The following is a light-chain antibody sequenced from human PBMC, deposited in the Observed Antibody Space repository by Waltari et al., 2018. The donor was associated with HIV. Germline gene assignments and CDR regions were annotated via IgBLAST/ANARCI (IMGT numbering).Light chain of an antibody. J-gene: IGLJ3*02. CDR1: SSDIGGYNY. CDR2: EVK. V-gene: IGLV2-8*01. Sequence: QSALTQPPSASGSPGQSVTISCTGTSSDIGGYNYVSWYQQYPGKAPKLIIYEVKKRPSAVPDRFSGSNSGNAASLPVSGLQAEDEADYFCTSYAGRSNGWVFGGGTKLTVL. CDR3: TSYAGRSNGWV.